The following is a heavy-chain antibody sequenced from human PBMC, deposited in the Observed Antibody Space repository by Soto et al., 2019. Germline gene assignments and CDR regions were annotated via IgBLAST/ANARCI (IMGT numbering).Heavy chain of an antibody. CDR3: ERGWLQQDY. CDR2: IYYSGST. J-gene: IGHJ4*02. CDR1: GGSVSSGSYY. V-gene: IGHV4-61*01. D-gene: IGHD5-12*01. Sequence: SENLSLTCTVSGGSVSSGSYYWSWIRQPPGKGLEWIGYIYYSGSTNYNPSLKSRVTISVDTSKNQFSLKLSSVTAADTAVYYCERGWLQQDYWGQGTLVTVSS.